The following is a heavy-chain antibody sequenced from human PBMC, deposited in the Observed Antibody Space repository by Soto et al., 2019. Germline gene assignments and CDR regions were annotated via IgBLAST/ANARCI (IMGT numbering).Heavy chain of an antibody. CDR2: INWNGRTK. J-gene: IGHJ4*02. CDR1: GFSFDDYG. V-gene: IGHV3-20*04. Sequence: GGSLRLSCAASGFSFDDYGMSWVRQVPGKRLEWVAGINWNGRTKDYVDSAKGRFTISRDTAKSSVYLQMNSLRAEDTALYFCARASPRGRYFDWLIFPLGHWGQGTLVTVSS. D-gene: IGHD3-9*01. CDR3: ARASPRGRYFDWLIFPLGH.